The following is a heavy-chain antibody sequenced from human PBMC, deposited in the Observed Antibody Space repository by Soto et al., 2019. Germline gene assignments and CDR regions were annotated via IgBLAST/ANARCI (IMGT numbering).Heavy chain of an antibody. CDR1: GGSISSYY. Sequence: SETLSLTCTVSGGSISSYYWSWIRQPPGKRLEWIGYIYYSGSTNYNPSLKSRVTISVDTSKNQFSLKLSSVTAADTAVYYCAREKEYSCSWYWFDPWGQGTLVTVSS. CDR2: IYYSGST. J-gene: IGHJ5*02. V-gene: IGHV4-59*01. CDR3: AREKEYSCSWYWFDP. D-gene: IGHD6-13*01.